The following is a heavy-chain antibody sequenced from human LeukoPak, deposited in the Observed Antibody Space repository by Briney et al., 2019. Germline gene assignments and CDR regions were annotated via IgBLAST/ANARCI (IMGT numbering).Heavy chain of an antibody. D-gene: IGHD6-6*01. Sequence: GGSLRLSCAASGFTFSSFAINWVRQAPGKGLVWVSRISPTGSTTSYADSVKGRFTVSRDNAKNTLYLQVNNLRAEDTAVYYCARGPNSNWSGLDFWGQGTLLTVSS. CDR1: GFTFSSFA. V-gene: IGHV3-74*01. CDR2: ISPTGSTT. J-gene: IGHJ4*02. CDR3: ARGPNSNWSGLDF.